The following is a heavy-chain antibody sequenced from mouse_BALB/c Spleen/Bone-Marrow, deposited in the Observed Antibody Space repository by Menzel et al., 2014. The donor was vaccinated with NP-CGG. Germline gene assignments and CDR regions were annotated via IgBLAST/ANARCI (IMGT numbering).Heavy chain of an antibody. D-gene: IGHD1-2*01. Sequence: EVHLVESGGGLVQPGGSLRLSCATSGFTFTDYYMSWVRQPPGKALEWLGFIRNKANGYTTEYSASVKGRFTISRDNSQSILYLQMNTLRAEDSATYYCARDLTTATWFAYWGQGTLVTVSA. CDR1: GFTFTDYY. V-gene: IGHV7-3*02. CDR2: IRNKANGYTT. J-gene: IGHJ3*01. CDR3: ARDLTTATWFAY.